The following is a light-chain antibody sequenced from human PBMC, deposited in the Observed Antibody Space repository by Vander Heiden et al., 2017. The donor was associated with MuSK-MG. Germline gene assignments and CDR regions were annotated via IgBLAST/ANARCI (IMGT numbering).Light chain of an antibody. V-gene: IGLV1-47*01. CDR2: RNN. J-gene: IGLJ3*02. CDR3: AAWDDSLV. CDR1: SSNIGSNY. Sequence: QSVLTQPPSASGTPGQRVTISCSGSSSNIGSNYVYWYQQLPGTAPKLLIYRNNQRPSGVPDRFSGSKSGTSASLAISGLRSEDEADYYCAAWDDSLVFGGGTNL.